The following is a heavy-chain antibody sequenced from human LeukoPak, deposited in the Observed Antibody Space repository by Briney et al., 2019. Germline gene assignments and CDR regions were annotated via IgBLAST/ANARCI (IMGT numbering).Heavy chain of an antibody. Sequence: SETLSLTCTVSGGSISSGGYYWSWIRQHPGKGLEWIGYIYYSGSTYYNPSLKSRVTISVDTSKNQFSLKLSSVTAADTAVYYCARSEGDGYNPDYWGQGTLVTVSS. J-gene: IGHJ4*02. CDR2: IYYSGST. V-gene: IGHV4-31*03. CDR3: ARSEGDGYNPDY. CDR1: GGSISSGGYY. D-gene: IGHD5-24*01.